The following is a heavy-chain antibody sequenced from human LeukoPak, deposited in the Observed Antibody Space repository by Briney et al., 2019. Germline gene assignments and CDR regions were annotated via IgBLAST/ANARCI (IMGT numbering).Heavy chain of an antibody. CDR2: TYYRSKWYN. CDR3: ARGTPLWFGELLEAFDI. D-gene: IGHD3-10*01. Sequence: SQTLSLTCAISGDSVSSNSAAWNWIRQSPSRGLEWLGRTYYRSKWYNDYAVSVKSRITINPDTSKNQFSLQLNSVTPEDTAVYYCARGTPLWFGELLEAFDIWGQGTMVTVSS. V-gene: IGHV6-1*01. CDR1: GDSVSSNSAA. J-gene: IGHJ3*02.